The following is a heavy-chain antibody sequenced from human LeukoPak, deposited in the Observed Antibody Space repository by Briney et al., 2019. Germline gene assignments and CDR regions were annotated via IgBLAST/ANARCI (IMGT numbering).Heavy chain of an antibody. CDR2: IRYDGSNK. J-gene: IGHJ4*02. Sequence: PGGSLRLSCAASGFTFSSYGMHWVRQAPGKGLEWVAFIRYDGSNKYYADSVKGRFTISRDNSKNTLYLQMNSLRAEDTAVYYCAKDGETYYYGSGSYYGHFDYWGQGTLVTVSS. D-gene: IGHD3-10*01. V-gene: IGHV3-30*02. CDR3: AKDGETYYYGSGSYYGHFDY. CDR1: GFTFSSYG.